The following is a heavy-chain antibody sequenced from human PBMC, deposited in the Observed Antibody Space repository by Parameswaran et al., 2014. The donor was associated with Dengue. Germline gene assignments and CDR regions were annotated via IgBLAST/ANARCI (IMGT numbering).Heavy chain of an antibody. J-gene: IGHJ6*02. Sequence: ARWIRQPPGKALEWLARIDWDGDKFYTASLKTRLSVSKDTSKNQVVLRMTDMDPVDTATYYCARMTFYYDSSGYGMAVWGQGTTVTVSS. CDR3: ARMTFYYDSSGYGMAV. CDR2: IDWDGDK. V-gene: IGHV2-70*04. D-gene: IGHD3-22*01.